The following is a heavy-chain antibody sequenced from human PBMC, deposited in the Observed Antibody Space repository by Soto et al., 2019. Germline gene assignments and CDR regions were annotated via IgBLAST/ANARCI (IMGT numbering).Heavy chain of an antibody. CDR2: INYSGRT. J-gene: IGHJ5*02. Sequence: QVQLQESGPGLVKPSETLSLTCTVSDGSISSYYWSWIRQPPGKGLEWIGNINYSGRTNYNPSLKSRFAISINTPKNQFSLKLSSVTAADTAVYYCARDSIAAADQAWGQGTLVTVSS. D-gene: IGHD6-13*01. CDR1: DGSISSYY. V-gene: IGHV4-59*12. CDR3: ARDSIAAADQA.